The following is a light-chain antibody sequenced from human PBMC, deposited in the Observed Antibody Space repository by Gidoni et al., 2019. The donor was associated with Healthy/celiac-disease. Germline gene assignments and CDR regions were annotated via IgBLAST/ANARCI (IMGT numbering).Light chain of an antibody. Sequence: DIQMTQSPSSLSASVGDRVTITCRASQSISSYLNWYQQKPGKAPKLLIYAASSLQSGVPSRFSGSGSGTDFTLTISSLQPEDFATYYCQQSYRTPAFGQGTKWKSN. J-gene: IGKJ1*01. CDR2: AAS. CDR3: QQSYRTPA. V-gene: IGKV1-39*01. CDR1: QSISSY.